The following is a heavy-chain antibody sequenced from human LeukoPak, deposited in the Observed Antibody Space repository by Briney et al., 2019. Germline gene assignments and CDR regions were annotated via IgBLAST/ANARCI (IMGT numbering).Heavy chain of an antibody. CDR2: IYYSGST. V-gene: IGHV4-39*07. J-gene: IGHJ4*02. D-gene: IGHD6-19*01. CDR1: GGSISSSSYY. Sequence: SETLSLTCTVSGGSISSSSYYWGWIRQPPGKGLEWIGSIYYSGSTYYNPSLKSRVTISVDTSKNQFSLKLSSVTAADTAVYYCARAGYSSGLHYFDYWGQGTLVTVSS. CDR3: ARAGYSSGLHYFDY.